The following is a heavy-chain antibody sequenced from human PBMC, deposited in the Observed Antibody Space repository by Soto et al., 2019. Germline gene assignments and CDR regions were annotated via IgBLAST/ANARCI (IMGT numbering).Heavy chain of an antibody. CDR2: ISSSSSYI. D-gene: IGHD6-13*01. V-gene: IGHV3-21*01. CDR1: GFTFSSYS. Sequence: PGGSLRLSCAASGFTFSSYSMNWVRQAPGKGLEWVSSISSSSSYIYYADSVKGRFTISRDNAKNSLYLQMNSLRAEDTAVYYCARGLPQYSSSWYAFDPWGQGTLVTVSS. CDR3: ARGLPQYSSSWYAFDP. J-gene: IGHJ5*02.